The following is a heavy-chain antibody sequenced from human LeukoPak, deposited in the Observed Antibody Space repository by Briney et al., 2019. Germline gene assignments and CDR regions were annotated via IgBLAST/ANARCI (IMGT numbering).Heavy chain of an antibody. CDR1: GYTLTELS. CDR3: ATSNYYYDSSGYVSAFDI. D-gene: IGHD3-22*01. Sequence: GASVKVSCKVSGYTLTELSMHWVRQAPGKGLEWMGGFDPEDGETIYAQKFQGRVTMTEDTSTDTAYMELSSLRSEDTAVYYCATSNYYYDSSGYVSAFDIWGQGTMVTVSS. CDR2: FDPEDGET. J-gene: IGHJ3*02. V-gene: IGHV1-24*01.